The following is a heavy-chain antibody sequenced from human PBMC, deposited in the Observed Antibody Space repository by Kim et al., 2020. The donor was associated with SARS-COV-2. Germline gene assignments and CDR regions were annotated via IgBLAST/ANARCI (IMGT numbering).Heavy chain of an antibody. CDR2: ISYDGSNK. Sequence: GGSLRLSCAASGFTFSSYAMHWVRQAPGKGLEWVAVISYDGSNKYYADSVKGRFTISRDNSKNTLYLQMNSLRAEDTAVYYCAVYCSSTSCPGDAFDIWGQGTMVTVSS. CDR3: AVYCSSTSCPGDAFDI. J-gene: IGHJ3*02. V-gene: IGHV3-30-3*01. CDR1: GFTFSSYA. D-gene: IGHD2-2*01.